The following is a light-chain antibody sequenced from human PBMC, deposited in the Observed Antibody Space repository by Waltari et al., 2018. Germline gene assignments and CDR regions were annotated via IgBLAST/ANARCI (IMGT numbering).Light chain of an antibody. CDR3: QQYNNWPPWT. J-gene: IGKJ1*01. CDR1: QGVSSK. CDR2: DTS. V-gene: IGKV3-15*01. Sequence: EIVMTQSPATLSVSPGERATLSCRASQGVSSKLAWYQQKPGQPPRLLLYDTSARAAGIPARFSGSRSATEFTITISSLQSDDFAVYYCQQYNNWPPWTFGQGTKVEIK.